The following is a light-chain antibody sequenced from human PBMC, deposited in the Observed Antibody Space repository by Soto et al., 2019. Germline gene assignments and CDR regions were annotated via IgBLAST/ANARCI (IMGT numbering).Light chain of an antibody. Sequence: DIQMTQSPPTLSASVGDRVTITCRASQSIASWLAWYQQKPGKAPELMIYDASSLKSGVPSRFSGSGSGTEFTLTISDLQPGDFATYFCQQYNTYVFGQGTKV. J-gene: IGKJ1*01. CDR2: DAS. CDR3: QQYNTYV. CDR1: QSIASW. V-gene: IGKV1-5*01.